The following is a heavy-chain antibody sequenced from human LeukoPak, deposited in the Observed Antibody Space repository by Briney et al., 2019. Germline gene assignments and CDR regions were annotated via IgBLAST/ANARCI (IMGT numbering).Heavy chain of an antibody. CDR1: GFTFSSYS. CDR2: ISTSSSYI. D-gene: IGHD4-11*01. J-gene: IGHJ4*02. Sequence: PGGTLRLSCAASGFTFSSYSMNWVRQAPGKGLEWVSSISTSSSYIYYADSVKGRFTISRDNAKNALYLQMNSLRAEDTAVYYCARDPYSGLLDYWGQGTLVTVSS. V-gene: IGHV3-21*01. CDR3: ARDPYSGLLDY.